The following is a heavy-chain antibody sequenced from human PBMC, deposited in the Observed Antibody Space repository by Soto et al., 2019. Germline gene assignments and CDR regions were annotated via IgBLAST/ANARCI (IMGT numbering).Heavy chain of an antibody. J-gene: IGHJ6*02. CDR3: ARDARGARGFDEMDI. CDR2: ISYDGSNK. CDR1: GFSFSIYA. V-gene: IGHV3-30*04. Sequence: GGCLRLSCAASGFSFSIYAMYWVRQAPGKGLEWVAVISYDGSNKYYADSVKGRFTISRDNSKNTLYLQMNSLRVDDTAVYYCARDARGARGFDEMDIWGQGTTVTVSS. D-gene: IGHD3-9*01.